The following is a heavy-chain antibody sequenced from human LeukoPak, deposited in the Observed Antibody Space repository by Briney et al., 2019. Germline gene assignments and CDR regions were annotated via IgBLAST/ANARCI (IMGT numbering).Heavy chain of an antibody. D-gene: IGHD3-10*01. V-gene: IGHV3-20*04. Sequence: GGSLRLSCAASGFTFDDYGMSWVRQAPGKGLEWVSGINWNGGSTGYADSVKGRFTISRDNAKNSLYLQMNSLRAEDTALYYCARALSGSYSTEYYYYCMDVWGKGTTVTVSS. J-gene: IGHJ6*03. CDR2: INWNGGST. CDR1: GFTFDDYG. CDR3: ARALSGSYSTEYYYYCMDV.